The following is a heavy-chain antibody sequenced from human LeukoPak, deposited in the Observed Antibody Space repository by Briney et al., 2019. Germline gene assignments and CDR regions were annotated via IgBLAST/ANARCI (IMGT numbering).Heavy chain of an antibody. V-gene: IGHV1-8*01. CDR2: MNPNSGNT. Sequence: ASVKVSCKASVYTFTSYDINWGRQATGQGLERMGWMNPNSGNTGYTQKFQGRVTMTRNTSISTAYMELSSLRSEDTAVYYCATPTQLYYYYGMDVWGQGTTVTVSS. D-gene: IGHD1-1*01. J-gene: IGHJ6*02. CDR1: VYTFTSYD. CDR3: ATPTQLYYYYGMDV.